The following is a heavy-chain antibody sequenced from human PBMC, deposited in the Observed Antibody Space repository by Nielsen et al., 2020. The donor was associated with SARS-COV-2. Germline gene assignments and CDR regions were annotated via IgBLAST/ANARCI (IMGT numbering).Heavy chain of an antibody. CDR1: GGTFSSYA. J-gene: IGHJ2*01. V-gene: IGHV1-69*13. CDR2: IIPIFGTA. CDR3: ARDSSGYYGSRWYFDL. Sequence: SVKVSCKASGGTFSSYAISWVRQAPGQGLEWMGRIIPIFGTANYAQKFQGRVTITADESTSTAYMELSSLRSEDTAVYYCARDSSGYYGSRWYFDLWGRGTLVTVSS. D-gene: IGHD3-22*01.